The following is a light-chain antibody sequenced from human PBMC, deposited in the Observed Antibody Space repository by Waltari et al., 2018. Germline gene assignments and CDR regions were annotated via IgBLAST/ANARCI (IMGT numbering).Light chain of an antibody. J-gene: IGKJ2*01. Sequence: DIQMTQSPSTLSASVGDRVTITCWASQSISTWLAWYQQKPGKAPNLLIYMASSLESGVPSRFSGSGSGTEFTLSITSLQPDDFATYYCQQYKRYPYTFGQGTNLEIK. CDR1: QSISTW. CDR3: QQYKRYPYT. V-gene: IGKV1-5*03. CDR2: MAS.